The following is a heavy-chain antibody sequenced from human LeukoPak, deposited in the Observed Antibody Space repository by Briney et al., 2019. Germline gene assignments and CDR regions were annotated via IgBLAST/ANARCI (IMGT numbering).Heavy chain of an antibody. D-gene: IGHD2-15*01. J-gene: IGHJ6*02. CDR1: GYTFTSYY. V-gene: IGHV1-46*01. CDR3: ARSFVVVVAATLNYGMDV. Sequence: ASVKVSCKASGYTFTSYYMHWVRQAPGQGLEWMGIINPSGGSTSYAQKFQGRVTMTRDTSTSTVYMELSSLRSEDTAVYYCARSFVVVVAATLNYGMDVWGQGTTVTVSS. CDR2: INPSGGST.